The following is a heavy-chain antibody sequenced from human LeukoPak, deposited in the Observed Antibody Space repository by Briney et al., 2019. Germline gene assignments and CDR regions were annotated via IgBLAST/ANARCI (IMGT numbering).Heavy chain of an antibody. Sequence: SETLSLTCTVSGGSISSYYWSWIRQPPGKGLEWIGYIYYSGSTNYNPSLKSRVTISVDTSKNQFSLKLSSVTAADMAVYYCARRVTSHWGETYFDYWGQGTLVIVSS. CDR2: IYYSGST. V-gene: IGHV4-59*01. CDR3: ARRVTSHWGETYFDY. CDR1: GGSISSYY. J-gene: IGHJ4*02. D-gene: IGHD7-27*01.